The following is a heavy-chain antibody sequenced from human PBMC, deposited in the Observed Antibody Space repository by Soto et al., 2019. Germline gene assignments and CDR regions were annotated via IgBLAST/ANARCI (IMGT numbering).Heavy chain of an antibody. CDR1: GFTFSSYG. D-gene: IGHD1-1*01. V-gene: IGHV3-30*18. J-gene: IGHJ6*02. CDR3: AKESDQLDYYYGMDV. Sequence: QVQLVESGGGVVQPGRSLRLSCAASGFTFSSYGMHWVRQAPGKGLEWVAVISYDGSNKYYADSVKGRFTISRDNSXXTLYLQMNSLRAEDTAVYYCAKESDQLDYYYGMDVWGQGTTVTVSS. CDR2: ISYDGSNK.